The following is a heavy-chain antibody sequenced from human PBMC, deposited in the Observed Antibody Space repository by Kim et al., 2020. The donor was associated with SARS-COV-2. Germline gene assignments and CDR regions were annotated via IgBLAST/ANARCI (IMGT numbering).Heavy chain of an antibody. J-gene: IGHJ4*02. V-gene: IGHV3-9*01. CDR2: I. Sequence: IDYADSVKDRFTISRDNSKNSLYLQMNSLRAEETAFYSCAKNSGYDYAFDYWGQGTLVTVSA. CDR3: AKNSGYDYAFDY. D-gene: IGHD5-12*01.